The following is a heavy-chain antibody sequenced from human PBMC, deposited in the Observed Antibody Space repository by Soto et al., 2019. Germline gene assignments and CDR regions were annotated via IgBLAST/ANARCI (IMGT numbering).Heavy chain of an antibody. CDR1: GFTFSRYW. J-gene: IGHJ4*02. V-gene: IGHV3-74*01. CDR2: INSDGSST. D-gene: IGHD6-25*01. Sequence: EVQLVASGGGLVQPGGSLRLSCAASGFTFSRYWMHWVRQAPGKGLVWVSHINSDGSSTNYADSVKGRFTISRDNAKNTLYLQVNSLRAEDTAVYYCVRDLPAAEDYWGQGTLVTVSS. CDR3: VRDLPAAEDY.